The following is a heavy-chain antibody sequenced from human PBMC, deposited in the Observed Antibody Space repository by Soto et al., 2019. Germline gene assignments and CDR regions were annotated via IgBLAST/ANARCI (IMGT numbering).Heavy chain of an antibody. J-gene: IGHJ4*02. Sequence: QVQLQQWGAGLLKPSETLSLTCAVYGGSFSGYYWSWIRQPPGKGLEWIGEINHSGSTNYNPSLKSRVTISVDTSKNQFSLKLSSVTAADTAVYYCASRGSFPRGCGPFDYWGQGTLVTVSS. CDR3: ASRGSFPRGCGPFDY. D-gene: IGHD6-19*01. CDR1: GGSFSGYY. CDR2: INHSGST. V-gene: IGHV4-34*01.